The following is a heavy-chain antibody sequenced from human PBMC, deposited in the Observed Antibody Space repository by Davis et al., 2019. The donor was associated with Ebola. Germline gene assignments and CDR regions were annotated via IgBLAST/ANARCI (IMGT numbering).Heavy chain of an antibody. CDR1: GLSLAPYG. D-gene: IGHD3-9*01. CDR3: VRAQETYHLLTGFYDKLYFDF. V-gene: IGHV3-21*01. J-gene: IGHJ4*02. CDR2: LSSSSSFI. Sequence: GESLKISCAISGLSLAPYGMHWVRQAPGKGLEWVSLLSSSSSFIYYADSVKGRFTISRDNGKNSLHLQMNSLRAEDTAVYYCVRAQETYHLLTGFYDKLYFDFWGQGVLVTVSS.